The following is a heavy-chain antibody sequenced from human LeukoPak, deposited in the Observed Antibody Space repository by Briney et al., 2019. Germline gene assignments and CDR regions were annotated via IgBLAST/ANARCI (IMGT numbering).Heavy chain of an antibody. Sequence: GGSLRLSCAASGFTFSSYAMSWVRQAPGKGLEWVSAISGSGGSTYYADSVKSRFTISRDNAKNSLYLQMNSLRAEDTAVYYCARAWAIGFSDYWGQGTLVTVSS. J-gene: IGHJ4*02. D-gene: IGHD1-26*01. CDR2: ISGSGGST. CDR3: ARAWAIGFSDY. CDR1: GFTFSSYA. V-gene: IGHV3-23*01.